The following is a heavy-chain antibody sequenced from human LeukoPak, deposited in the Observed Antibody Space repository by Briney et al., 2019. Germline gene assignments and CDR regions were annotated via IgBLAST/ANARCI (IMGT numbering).Heavy chain of an antibody. CDR1: GFTLSDYY. V-gene: IGHV3-11*04. CDR2: SSSSGTTI. CDR3: ARESGSSGYYPDY. J-gene: IGHJ4*02. D-gene: IGHD3-22*01. Sequence: GGSLRLSCAASGFTLSDYYMSWIRQAPGKGLEWVSYSSSSGTTIYYADSVKGRFTISRDNSKNTLYLQMNSLRAEDTAVYYCARESGSSGYYPDYWGQGTLVTVSS.